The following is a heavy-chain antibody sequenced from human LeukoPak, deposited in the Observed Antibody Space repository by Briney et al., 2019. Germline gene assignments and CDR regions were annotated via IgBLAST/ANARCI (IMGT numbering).Heavy chain of an antibody. Sequence: PSETLSLTCTVSGGSISSYYWSWIRQPPGKGLEWIGYIYYSGSTNYNPSLKSRVTISVDTSKNQFTLKLTSVTAADTAVYYCARGVPEYYDFWSGYFYYFDYWGQGTLVTVSS. D-gene: IGHD3-3*01. V-gene: IGHV4-59*01. CDR3: ARGVPEYYDFWSGYFYYFDY. CDR1: GGSISSYY. J-gene: IGHJ4*02. CDR2: IYYSGST.